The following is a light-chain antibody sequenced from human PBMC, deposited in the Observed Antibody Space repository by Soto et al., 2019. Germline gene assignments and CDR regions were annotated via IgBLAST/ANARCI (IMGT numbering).Light chain of an antibody. CDR1: QTINSH. CDR3: QQSHITTLFT. Sequence: DIQMTQSPSSLSASIGDRVTITCRASQTINSHLNWYQQKPGKAPKVLIYAASRLQSGVPSRFSGSGSGTEFTLSISSLDPEDFASYYCQQSHITTLFTFGKGTKLQIK. J-gene: IGKJ2*01. V-gene: IGKV1-39*01. CDR2: AAS.